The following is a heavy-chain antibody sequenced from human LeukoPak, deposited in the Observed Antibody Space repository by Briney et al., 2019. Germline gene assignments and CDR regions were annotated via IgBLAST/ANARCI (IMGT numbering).Heavy chain of an antibody. Sequence: GGSLRLSCTVSGFTFGDSAMNWVRQAPGKGLEWVGFIRNKAYGRTTEYAASVKGRFTISRDNSKSIAYLQMNSLKTEDTAVYYCSKLGSSGSYFDYWGQGTLVTVSS. CDR1: GFTFGDSA. V-gene: IGHV3-49*04. CDR3: SKLGSSGSYFDY. J-gene: IGHJ4*02. D-gene: IGHD1-26*01. CDR2: IRNKAYGRTT.